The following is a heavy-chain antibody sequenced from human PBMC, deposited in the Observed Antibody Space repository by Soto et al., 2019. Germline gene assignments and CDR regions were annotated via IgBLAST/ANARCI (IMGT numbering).Heavy chain of an antibody. CDR1: GGSISSSSYY. D-gene: IGHD6-13*01. J-gene: IGHJ4*02. Sequence: PSETLSLTCTVSGGSISSSSYYWGWIRQPPGKGLEWIGSIYYSGSTYYNPSLKSRVTISVDTSKNQFSLKLSSVTAADTAVYYCARHRPHIAAAGDLFDYWGQGTLVTVSS. CDR3: ARHRPHIAAAGDLFDY. CDR2: IYYSGST. V-gene: IGHV4-39*01.